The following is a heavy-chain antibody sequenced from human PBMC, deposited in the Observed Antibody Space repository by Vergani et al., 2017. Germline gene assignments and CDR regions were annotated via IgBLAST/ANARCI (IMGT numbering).Heavy chain of an antibody. CDR2: IYYTGST. D-gene: IGHD3-10*01. CDR1: GGSISSYY. V-gene: IGHV4-59*01. CDR3: ARVLGLWFGEFQGGMDV. J-gene: IGHJ6*02. Sequence: QVLLLLSGPGLVKPSETLSLTCTVSGGSISSYYWSWIRQPPGKGLDWIGNIYYTGSTNYNPSLKSRVTISVDTSNNQFSLKLRSVTAADTAVYYCARVLGLWFGEFQGGMDVWGQGTTVTVSS.